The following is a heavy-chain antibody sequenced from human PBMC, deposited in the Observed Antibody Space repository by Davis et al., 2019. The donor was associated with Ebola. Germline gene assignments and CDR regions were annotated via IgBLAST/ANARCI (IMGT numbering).Heavy chain of an antibody. Sequence: AASVKVSCKASGYTFTSYVMHWVRQAPGQRLEWMGWINGYNGNTIYSQKFQGRVTITRDTSANTAYMELTGLRSEDTAVYYCARGPEFVIKPNTRQEKYNWFDPWGQGSLVTVSS. V-gene: IGHV1-3*01. J-gene: IGHJ5*02. CDR3: ARGPEFVIKPNTRQEKYNWFDP. CDR1: GYTFTSYV. D-gene: IGHD2/OR15-2a*01. CDR2: INGYNGNT.